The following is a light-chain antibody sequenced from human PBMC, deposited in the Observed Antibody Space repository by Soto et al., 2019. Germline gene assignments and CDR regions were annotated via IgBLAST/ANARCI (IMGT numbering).Light chain of an antibody. Sequence: QSVLTQPPSASGSPGQSVTISCTGTISDIGTYYYVSWYQQHPGKAPKLIIYEVSERPSGVPDRCSGSKSGNTASLTVSGLQAEDEAHYYCSSYAGTNTLVFGGGTKLTVL. CDR1: ISDIGTYYY. V-gene: IGLV2-8*01. J-gene: IGLJ2*01. CDR3: SSYAGTNTLV. CDR2: EVS.